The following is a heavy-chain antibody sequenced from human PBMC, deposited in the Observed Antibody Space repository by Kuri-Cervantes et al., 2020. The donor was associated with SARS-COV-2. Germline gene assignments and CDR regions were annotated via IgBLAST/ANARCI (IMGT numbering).Heavy chain of an antibody. CDR1: GSTFDDYG. CDR3: ATNDYGVSYMDV. J-gene: IGHJ6*03. Sequence: GGSLRLSCAASGSTFDDYGMSWVRQAPGKGLEWVSGINWNGGSTGYADSVKGRFTISRDNAKNSLYLQMNSLRAEDTALYHCATNDYGVSYMDVWGKGTTVTVSS. CDR2: INWNGGST. V-gene: IGHV3-20*01. D-gene: IGHD4-17*01.